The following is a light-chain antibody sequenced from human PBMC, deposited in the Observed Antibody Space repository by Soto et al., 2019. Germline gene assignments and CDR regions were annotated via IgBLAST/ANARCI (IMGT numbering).Light chain of an antibody. CDR1: QGISNS. CDR3: QKYYAALNT. CDR2: AAS. V-gene: IGKV1-27*01. J-gene: IGKJ3*01. Sequence: DIQMTQSPSSLSASVGDRVTITCRASQGISNSLAWYQQKPGKVPKLLIYAASTLQSGVPSRFSGSGSGTDFTLTISSLQPEDDATYYCQKYYAALNTFGPGTRVDIK.